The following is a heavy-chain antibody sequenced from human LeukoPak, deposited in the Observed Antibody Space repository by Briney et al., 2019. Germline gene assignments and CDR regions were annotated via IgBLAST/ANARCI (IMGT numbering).Heavy chain of an antibody. CDR3: ARVVGATTFGTSGEVGDY. Sequence: SVKVSCKASGGTLSSYAISWVRQAPGQGLEWMGGIIPIFGTANYAQKFQGRVTITADESTSTAYMELSSLRSEDTAVYYCARVVGATTFGTSGEVGDYWGQGTLVTVSS. CDR1: GGTLSSYA. J-gene: IGHJ4*02. V-gene: IGHV1-69*13. CDR2: IIPIFGTA. D-gene: IGHD1-26*01.